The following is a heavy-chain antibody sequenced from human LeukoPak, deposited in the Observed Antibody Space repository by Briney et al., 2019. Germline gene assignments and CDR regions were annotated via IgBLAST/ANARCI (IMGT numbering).Heavy chain of an antibody. J-gene: IGHJ6*02. CDR1: GGSFSGYY. V-gene: IGHV4-34*01. Sequence: SETLSLTCAVYGGSFSGYYWSWIRQPPGKGLEWIGEINHSGSTNCNPSLKSRVTISVDTSKNQFSLKPSSVTAADTAVYYCARGRGVTPYYYYGMDVWGQGTTVTVSS. CDR2: INHSGST. D-gene: IGHD3-3*01. CDR3: ARGRGVTPYYYYGMDV.